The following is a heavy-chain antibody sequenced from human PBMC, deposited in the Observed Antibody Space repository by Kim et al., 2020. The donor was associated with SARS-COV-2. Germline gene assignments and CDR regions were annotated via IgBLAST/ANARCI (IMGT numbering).Heavy chain of an antibody. D-gene: IGHD5-12*01. J-gene: IGHJ4*02. V-gene: IGHV1-3*01. Sequence: ASVKVSCKASGYTFTSYAMHWVRQAPGQRLEWMGWINAGNGNTKYSQKFQGRVTITRDTSASTAYMELSSLRSEDTAVYYCARLRGYSGYDGFDYWGQGTLVTVSS. CDR3: ARLRGYSGYDGFDY. CDR2: INAGNGNT. CDR1: GYTFTSYA.